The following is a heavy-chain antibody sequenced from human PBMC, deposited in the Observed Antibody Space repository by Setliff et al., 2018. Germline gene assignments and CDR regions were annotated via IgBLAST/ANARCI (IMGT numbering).Heavy chain of an antibody. V-gene: IGHV4-4*07. CDR1: GGSINSYY. Sequence: PSETLSLTCTVSGGSINSYYWSWIRQPAGKGLGWIGRMYTSETTNYNPSLKSRVTMSVDTSKNQFSLKLCSVTAADTAVYYCAKEASSGWYFDYWGQGTLVTVSS. CDR2: MYTSETT. CDR3: AKEASSGWYFDY. D-gene: IGHD6-19*01. J-gene: IGHJ4*02.